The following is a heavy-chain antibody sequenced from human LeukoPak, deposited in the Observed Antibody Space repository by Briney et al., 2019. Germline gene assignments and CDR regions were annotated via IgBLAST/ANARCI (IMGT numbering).Heavy chain of an antibody. CDR2: ISDYNGNT. CDR1: GFTYTRYS. D-gene: IGHD2-8*01. V-gene: IGHV1-18*01. CDR3: ARVVRSDSFDYDYYYAMDV. Sequence: ASVKVSCKASGFTYTRYSITWVRQAPGKGHEWMGRISDYNGNTNYAQKYQGRVTMTTDTSTRTAYMELRSLRSDDTAVYYCARVVRSDSFDYDYYYAMDVWGQGTTVTVSS. J-gene: IGHJ6*02.